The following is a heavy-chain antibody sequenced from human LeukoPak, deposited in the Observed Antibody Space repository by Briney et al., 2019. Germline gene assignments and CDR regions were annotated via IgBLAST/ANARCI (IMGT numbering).Heavy chain of an antibody. J-gene: IGHJ4*02. V-gene: IGHV3-23*01. D-gene: IGHD3-22*01. CDR1: GFTFSSYA. Sequence: GGSLRLFCAASGFTFSSYAMSWVRQAPGKGLEWVSAISGSGGSTYYADSVKGRFTISRDNSKNTLYVQMNSLRAEDTAVYYCAKDRTAYHHDSSGHYFDYWGQGTLVTVSS. CDR2: ISGSGGST. CDR3: AKDRTAYHHDSSGHYFDY.